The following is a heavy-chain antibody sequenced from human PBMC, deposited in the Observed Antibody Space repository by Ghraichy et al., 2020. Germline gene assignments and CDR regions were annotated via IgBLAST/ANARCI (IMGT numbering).Heavy chain of an antibody. V-gene: IGHV4-39*01. CDR2: TYYGGTT. CDR3: VRGLNTFDV. J-gene: IGHJ3*01. CDR1: GGSISTYGYY. Sequence: SCTVSGGSISTYGYYWGWIRQPPGKGLEWIGSTYYGGTTHYNPSLKSRATISVDTSKNQFSLSLRSMTAADTAVYYCVRGLNTFDVWGQATKVTVSS. D-gene: IGHD2/OR15-2a*01.